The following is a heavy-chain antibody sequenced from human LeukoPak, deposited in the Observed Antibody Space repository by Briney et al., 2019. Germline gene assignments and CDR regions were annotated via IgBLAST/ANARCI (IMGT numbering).Heavy chain of an antibody. J-gene: IGHJ4*02. D-gene: IGHD2-2*01. CDR3: ARVSRGYYCSSTSCPRDY. Sequence: PGGSLRLSCAASGFTFSSYWMSWVRLAPGKGLEWVANIKQDGSEKYYVDSVKGRFTISRDNAKNSLYLQMNSLRAEDTAVYYCARVSRGYYCSSTSCPRDYWGQGTLVTVSS. V-gene: IGHV3-7*01. CDR1: GFTFSSYW. CDR2: IKQDGSEK.